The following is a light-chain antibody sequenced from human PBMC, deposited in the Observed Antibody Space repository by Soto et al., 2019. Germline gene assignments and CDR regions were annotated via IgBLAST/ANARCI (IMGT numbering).Light chain of an antibody. V-gene: IGLV2-14*01. CDR2: TVT. CDR1: TSDIGGHDY. Sequence: QSVLAQPASMSWSLGQSITISCTGTTSDIGGHDYVSWYQQHPGKAPSLIIFTVTGRPSGVSIRFSGSKSGNTASLTISGLQAEDEADYYCSSYTTSTHGVFGAGTKVTVL. J-gene: IGLJ1*01. CDR3: SSYTTSTHGV.